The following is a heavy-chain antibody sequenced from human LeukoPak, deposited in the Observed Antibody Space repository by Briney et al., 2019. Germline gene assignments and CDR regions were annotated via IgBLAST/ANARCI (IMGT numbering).Heavy chain of an antibody. CDR3: ARDREVTKGNWFGP. J-gene: IGHJ5*02. CDR2: IWYDGSKK. D-gene: IGHD4-17*01. Sequence: PGGSLRLSCVGSGFRFGRYGMHWVRQPPGKGLEWVAMIWYDGSKKNYADSVKGRFTMSRDNSKNTVYLEMNSLRVEDTAVYYCARDREVTKGNWFGPWGQGTLVTVSS. V-gene: IGHV3-33*01. CDR1: GFRFGRYG.